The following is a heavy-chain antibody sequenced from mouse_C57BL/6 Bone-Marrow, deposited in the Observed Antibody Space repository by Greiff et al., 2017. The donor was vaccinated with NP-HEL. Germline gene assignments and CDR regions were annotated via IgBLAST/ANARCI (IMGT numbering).Heavy chain of an antibody. D-gene: IGHD2-3*01. CDR3: ARLGDGYYGWYFDV. CDR1: EYEFPSHD. J-gene: IGHJ1*03. Sequence: DVQLVESGGGLVQPGESLKLSCESNEYEFPSHDMSWVRKTPEKRLELVAAINSDGGSTYYPDTMERRFIISRDNTKKTLYLQMSSLRSEDTALYYCARLGDGYYGWYFDVWGTGTTVTVSS. V-gene: IGHV5-2*01. CDR2: INSDGGST.